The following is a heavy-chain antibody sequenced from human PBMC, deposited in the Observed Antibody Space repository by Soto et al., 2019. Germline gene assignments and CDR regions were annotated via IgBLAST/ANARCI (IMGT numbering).Heavy chain of an antibody. CDR3: ARGTYSSSGNDYYYYGMGV. V-gene: IGHV1-46*01. CDR1: GYTFPSHY. D-gene: IGHD6-13*01. CDR2: INPSGGST. J-gene: IGHJ6*02. Sequence: ASGQVSYEASGYTFPSHYMHWVRQAPGQGLEWMGIINPSGGSTSYAQKFQGRVTMTRDTSTSTVYMELSSLRSEDTAVYYCARGTYSSSGNDYYYYGMGVWGQVTTFTVSS.